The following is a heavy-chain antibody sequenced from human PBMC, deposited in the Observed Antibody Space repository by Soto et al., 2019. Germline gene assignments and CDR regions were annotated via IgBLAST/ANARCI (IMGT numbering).Heavy chain of an antibody. J-gene: IGHJ6*02. D-gene: IGHD4-17*01. CDR1: GGTFSSYA. V-gene: IGHV1-69*01. CDR2: IIPIFGTA. CDR3: ARGDYGGNSLYYYGMDV. Sequence: QVQLVQSGAEVQKPGSSVKVSCKASGGTFSSYAISWVRQAPGQGLEWMGGIIPIFGTANYAQKFQGRVTITADESTSTAYMELSSLRSEDTAVYYCARGDYGGNSLYYYGMDVWGQGTTVTVSS.